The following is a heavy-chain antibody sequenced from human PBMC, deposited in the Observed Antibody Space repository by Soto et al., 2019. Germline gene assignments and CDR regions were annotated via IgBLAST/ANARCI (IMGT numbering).Heavy chain of an antibody. V-gene: IGHV1-69*13. D-gene: IGHD2-15*01. Sequence: GASVKVSCKASGGTFSSYAISWVRQAPGPGLEWMGGIIPIFGTANYAQKFQGRVTITADESTSTAYMELSSLRSEDTAVYYCARDRPSTIRGGPRPPPTYYFDYWGQGTLVTVSS. CDR2: IIPIFGTA. J-gene: IGHJ4*02. CDR3: ARDRPSTIRGGPRPPPTYYFDY. CDR1: GGTFSSYA.